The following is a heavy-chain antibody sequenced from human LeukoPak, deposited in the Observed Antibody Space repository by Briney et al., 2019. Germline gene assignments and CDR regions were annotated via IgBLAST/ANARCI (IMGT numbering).Heavy chain of an antibody. CDR1: GFTFSTYA. J-gene: IGHJ4*02. Sequence: GGSLGLSCSASGFTFSTYAMHWVRQAPGKGLEYVSAISSNGGGTYYADSVKGRFTISRDNSKNTLYLQMSSLRAEDTAIYYCVKLGRASFDHWGQGILVTVPS. CDR3: VKLGRASFDH. V-gene: IGHV3-64D*06. CDR2: ISSNGGGT. D-gene: IGHD1-26*01.